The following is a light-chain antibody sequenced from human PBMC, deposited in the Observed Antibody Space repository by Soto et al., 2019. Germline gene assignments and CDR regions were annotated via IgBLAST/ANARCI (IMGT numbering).Light chain of an antibody. J-gene: IGLJ2*01. CDR3: AAWDDSLNGSVV. CDR1: SSNIGCNT. V-gene: IGLV1-44*01. CDR2: SNN. Sequence: QSVLTQPPSASGTPGQRVTISCSGSSSNIGCNTVNWYQQLPGTAPKLLIYSNNQRPSGVPDRFSGSKSGTSASLAISGLQSEDEADYYCAAWDDSLNGSVVFGGGTKVTVL.